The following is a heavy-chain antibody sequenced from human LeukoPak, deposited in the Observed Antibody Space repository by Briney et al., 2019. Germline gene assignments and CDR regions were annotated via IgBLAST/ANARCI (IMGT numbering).Heavy chain of an antibody. D-gene: IGHD1-26*01. CDR2: IYPGDSDT. CDR1: GSSFTSYW. CDR3: ARPIEGELLAFDY. Sequence: GESLQISCQGSGSSFTSYWIGWVRQLPGKGLEWMGIIYPGDSDTRYSPSFQGQVTISADKSISTAYLQWSSLKASDTAMCYCARPIEGELLAFDYWGQGTLVTVSS. V-gene: IGHV5-51*01. J-gene: IGHJ4*02.